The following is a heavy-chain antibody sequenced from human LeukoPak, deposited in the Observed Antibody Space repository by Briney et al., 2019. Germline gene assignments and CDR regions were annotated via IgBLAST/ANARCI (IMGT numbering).Heavy chain of an antibody. V-gene: IGHV3-53*01. CDR2: IYGGGST. D-gene: IGHD4-23*01. J-gene: IGHJ4*02. Sequence: GGSLRLSCAATGLSVSSNFMSWVRQAPGKGLEWVSVIYGGGSTYYADSVKGRFTISRDTPKNTLYLQMNSLRVEDTAVYYCASLGTTVVKDIPDYWGQGTLVTVSS. CDR1: GLSVSSNF. CDR3: ASLGTTVVKDIPDY.